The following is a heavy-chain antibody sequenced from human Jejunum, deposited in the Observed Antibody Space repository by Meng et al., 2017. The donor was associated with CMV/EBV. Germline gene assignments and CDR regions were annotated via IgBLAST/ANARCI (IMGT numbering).Heavy chain of an antibody. Sequence: CFPFRRSQMTWVRQAPGKGLALVSYISSRGTTIYYADSVKGRFTISRDNAENSLYLQMNSLRAEDTAVYFCARDAVPAAPNWFDLWGQGTLGTVSS. D-gene: IGHD2-2*01. CDR3: ARDAVPAAPNWFDL. J-gene: IGHJ5*02. V-gene: IGHV3-48*03. CDR1: CFPFRRSQ. CDR2: ISSRGTTI.